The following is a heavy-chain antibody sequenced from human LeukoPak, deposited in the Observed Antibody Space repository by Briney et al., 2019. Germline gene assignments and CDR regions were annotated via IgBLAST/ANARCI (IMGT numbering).Heavy chain of an antibody. V-gene: IGHV3-23*01. CDR1: GFTFSSYA. CDR3: AKVSRGYHFDY. CDR2: ISGSGGST. D-gene: IGHD3-22*01. J-gene: IGHJ4*02. Sequence: GGSLRLSCAASGFTFSSYAMSWIRQAPGKGLEWVSAISGSGGSTYYADSVKGRFTISRDNSKNTLYPQMNSLRAEDTALYYCAKVSRGYHFDYWGQGTLVTVSS.